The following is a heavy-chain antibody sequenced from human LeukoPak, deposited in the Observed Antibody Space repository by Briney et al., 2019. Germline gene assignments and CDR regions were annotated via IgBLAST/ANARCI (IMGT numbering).Heavy chain of an antibody. CDR3: AKDLRRDGSNYFDY. CDR2: ISGSGGST. Sequence: GGSLRLSCAASGFTFSSYAMHWVRQAPGKGLEWVSAISGSGGSTYYADSVKGRFTISRDNSKNTLYLQMNSLRAEDTAVYYCAKDLRRDGSNYFDYWGQGTLVTVSS. J-gene: IGHJ4*02. V-gene: IGHV3-23*01. CDR1: GFTFSSYA. D-gene: IGHD3-10*01.